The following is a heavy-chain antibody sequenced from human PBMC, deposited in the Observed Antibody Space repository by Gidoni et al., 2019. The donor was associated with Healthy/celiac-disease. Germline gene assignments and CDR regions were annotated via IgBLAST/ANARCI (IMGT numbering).Heavy chain of an antibody. CDR1: GFTSISYS. J-gene: IGHJ4*02. D-gene: IGHD2-8*01. CDR3: ARAMGADFDY. V-gene: IGHV3-21*01. Sequence: EVQLVESGGGVVKPGGSLRRTCEDSGFTSISYSMNWVRQAQGKGLELVSSISSSSSYIYYAASVKGRFTISRDNAKNSLYLQMNSLRAEDTAVYYCARAMGADFDYWGQVTLVTVSS. CDR2: ISSSSSYI.